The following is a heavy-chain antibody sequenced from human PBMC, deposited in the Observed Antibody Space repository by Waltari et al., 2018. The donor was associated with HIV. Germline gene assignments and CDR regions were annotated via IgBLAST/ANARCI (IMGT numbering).Heavy chain of an antibody. CDR3: ARDVQGYCAGERCFYGMDV. V-gene: IGHV3-33*01. D-gene: IGHD2-8*02. Sequence: QVQLVESGGGVVQPGRSLRISCAASGFTVRHSGMAWGGKAPGKGLEWVAVVWQDGSNKYYGDSVKGRFTISRDNSKNTLELQMNSLRAEDTAVYYCARDVQGYCAGERCFYGMDVWGQGTTVTVSS. CDR1: GFTVRHSG. CDR2: VWQDGSNK. J-gene: IGHJ6*02.